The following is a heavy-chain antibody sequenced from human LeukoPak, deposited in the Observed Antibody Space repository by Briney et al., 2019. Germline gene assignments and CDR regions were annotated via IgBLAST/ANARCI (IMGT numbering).Heavy chain of an antibody. Sequence: GGSLRLSCAASGFTFSSYAMSWVRQAPGKGLEWVSAISGSGGSTYYADSVKGRFTISRDNSKNTLYLQMNILRAEDTAVYYCAKAYCSSTSCYVDYWGQGTLVTVSS. J-gene: IGHJ4*02. D-gene: IGHD2-2*01. CDR1: GFTFSSYA. CDR2: ISGSGGST. V-gene: IGHV3-23*01. CDR3: AKAYCSSTSCYVDY.